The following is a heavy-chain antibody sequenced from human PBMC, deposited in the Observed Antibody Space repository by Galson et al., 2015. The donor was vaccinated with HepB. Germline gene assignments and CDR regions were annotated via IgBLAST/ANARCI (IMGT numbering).Heavy chain of an antibody. V-gene: IGHV1-69*13. CDR1: GGTFSSYA. Sequence: SVKVSCKASGGTFSSYAISWVRQAPGQGLEWMGGIIPIFGTANYAQKFQGRVTITADESTSTAYMELSSLRSEDTAVYYCARVVDSSGYYYNIPWFDPWGQGTLVTVSS. CDR3: ARVVDSSGYYYNIPWFDP. CDR2: IIPIFGTA. D-gene: IGHD3-22*01. J-gene: IGHJ5*02.